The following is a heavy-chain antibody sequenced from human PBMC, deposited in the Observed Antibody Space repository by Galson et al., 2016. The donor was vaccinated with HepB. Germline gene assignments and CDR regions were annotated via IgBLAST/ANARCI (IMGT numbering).Heavy chain of an antibody. Sequence: SVKVSCKVSGYTFSELCMHWVRQSPGKGLEWMGGFDPEDGKTIYAQKFQGRVTMTDDTSTDTTYMELSSLRSEDTAVYYCTTARYRITWNFSYYYGMDVWGQGTTVTVSS. CDR2: FDPEDGKT. D-gene: IGHD1-7*01. CDR1: GYTFSELC. V-gene: IGHV1-24*01. CDR3: TTARYRITWNFSYYYGMDV. J-gene: IGHJ6*02.